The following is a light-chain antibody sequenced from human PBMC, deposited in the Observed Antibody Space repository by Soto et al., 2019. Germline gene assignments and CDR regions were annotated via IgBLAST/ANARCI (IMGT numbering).Light chain of an antibody. CDR2: AAS. V-gene: IGKV1-39*01. Sequence: DIQMTQSPSSLSASVGDRVTITCRASQSISSYLNWYQQKPGKAPKLLIYAASSLQSGVPSRFSGRGSATDYTLSFSSVQPEDFATYYCQQSYSTPKTFGQGTKVEIK. CDR1: QSISSY. J-gene: IGKJ1*01. CDR3: QQSYSTPKT.